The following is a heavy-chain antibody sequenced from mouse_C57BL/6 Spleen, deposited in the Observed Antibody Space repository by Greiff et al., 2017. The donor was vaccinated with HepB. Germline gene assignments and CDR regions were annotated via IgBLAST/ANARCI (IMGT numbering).Heavy chain of an antibody. V-gene: IGHV5-12*01. D-gene: IGHD2-4*01. J-gene: IGHJ4*01. CDR1: GFTFSDYY. CDR2: ISNGGGST. Sequence: EVQGVESGGGLVQPGGSLKLSCAASGFTFSDYYMYWVRQTPEKRLEWVAYISNGGGSTYYPDTVKGRFTISRDNAKNTLYLQMSRLKSEDTAMYYCARGRPLYDYDGDYYAMDYWGQGTSVTVSS. CDR3: ARGRPLYDYDGDYYAMDY.